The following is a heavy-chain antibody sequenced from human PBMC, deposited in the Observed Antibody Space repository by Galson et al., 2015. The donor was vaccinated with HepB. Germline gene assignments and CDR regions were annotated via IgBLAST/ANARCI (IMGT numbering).Heavy chain of an antibody. D-gene: IGHD4-23*01. Sequence: SLRLSCAASGFPLGTYAMSWVRQGPGKGLEWVSGISGSGGSTYYADSVKGRFTISRDNSKNTLYLQMNSLRAEDTAVYYCAKGVGTSRELFDYWGQGTLVTVSS. CDR3: AKGVGTSRELFDY. V-gene: IGHV3-23*01. CDR2: ISGSGGST. CDR1: GFPLGTYA. J-gene: IGHJ4*02.